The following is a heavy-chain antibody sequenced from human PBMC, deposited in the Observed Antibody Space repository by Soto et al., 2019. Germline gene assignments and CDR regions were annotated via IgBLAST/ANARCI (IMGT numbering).Heavy chain of an antibody. CDR3: AKVSRGVVVPAAID. V-gene: IGHV3-23*01. CDR1: GFTFSSYG. CDR2: VSSSGGTT. D-gene: IGHD2-2*01. Sequence: PGGSLRLSCAASGFTFSSYGMSWVRQAPGKGLEWVSAVSSSGGTTNYAGSVKGRFTISRDNSKNTLYLQMNSLRAEDTAVYYCAKVSRGVVVPAAIDWGQGTLVTVSS. J-gene: IGHJ4*01.